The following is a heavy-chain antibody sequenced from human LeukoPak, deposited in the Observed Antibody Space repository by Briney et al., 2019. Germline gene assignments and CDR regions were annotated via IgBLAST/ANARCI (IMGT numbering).Heavy chain of an antibody. CDR1: GGSFSGYY. D-gene: IGHD6-6*01. Sequence: TSETLSLTCAVYGGSFSGYYWSWIRQPPGKGLEWIGEINHSGSTNYNPSLKSRVTISVDTSKNQFSLKLSSVTAADTAVYYCARGVFGRAARVARIDPWGQGTLVTVSS. CDR3: ARGVFGRAARVARIDP. J-gene: IGHJ5*02. CDR2: INHSGST. V-gene: IGHV4-34*01.